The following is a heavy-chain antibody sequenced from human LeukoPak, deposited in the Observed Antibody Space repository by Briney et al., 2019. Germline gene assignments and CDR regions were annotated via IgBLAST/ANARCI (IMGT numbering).Heavy chain of an antibody. D-gene: IGHD6-19*01. J-gene: IGHJ4*02. CDR1: GFTFSSYG. CDR2: IYSGGST. Sequence: GGSLRLSCAASGFTFSSYGMSWVRQAPGKGLEWVSVIYSGGSTYYADSVKGRFTISRDNAKNSLYLQMNSLRAEDTAVYYCARDFEISSGWGQGTLVTVSS. CDR3: ARDFEISSG. V-gene: IGHV3-66*01.